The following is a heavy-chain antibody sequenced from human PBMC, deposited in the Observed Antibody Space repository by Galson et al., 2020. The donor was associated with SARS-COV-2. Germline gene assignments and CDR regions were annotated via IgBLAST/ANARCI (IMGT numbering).Heavy chain of an antibody. J-gene: IGHJ1*01. CDR3: ATPPPYDRSGYVPKYFQH. CDR1: GGSVSSGNYY. CDR2: MYYGGGT. Sequence: ASETLSLTCTVSGGSVSSGNYYWSWIRRPPGKELEWIGYMYYGGGTNYNPSLKSRVTISVDTSKNQFSLRLSSVTAADTAVYYCATPPPYDRSGYVPKYFQHWGRGTLVTVSS. D-gene: IGHD3-22*01. V-gene: IGHV4-61*01.